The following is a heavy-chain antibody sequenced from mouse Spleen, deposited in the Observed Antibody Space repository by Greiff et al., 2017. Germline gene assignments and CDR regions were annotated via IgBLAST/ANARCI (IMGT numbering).Heavy chain of an antibody. V-gene: IGHV5-17*01. CDR1: GFTFSDYG. J-gene: IGHJ2*01. CDR2: ISSGSSTI. D-gene: IGHD4-1*02. CDR3: ARSILNWDYFDY. Sequence: DVHLVESGGGLVKPGGSLKLSCAASGFTFSDYGMHWVRQAPEKGLEWVAYISSGSSTIYYADTVKGRFTISRDNAKNTLFLQMTSLRSEDTAMYYCARSILNWDYFDYWGQGTTLTVSS.